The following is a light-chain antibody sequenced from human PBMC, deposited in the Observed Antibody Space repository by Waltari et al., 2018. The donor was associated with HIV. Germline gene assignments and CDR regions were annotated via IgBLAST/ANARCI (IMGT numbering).Light chain of an antibody. CDR2: WAS. Sequence: DIVMTQSPDSLAVSLGARATVTCTSSRTVLYNRNYLAWYQQKPGQAPKVLIYWASTRAFGVPDRFSGSGSGTDFSLTISRVQADDVAIYYCQQRSNWPPLTFGGGTKVEIK. CDR1: RTVLYNRNY. J-gene: IGKJ4*01. V-gene: IGKV4-1*01. CDR3: QQRSNWPPLT.